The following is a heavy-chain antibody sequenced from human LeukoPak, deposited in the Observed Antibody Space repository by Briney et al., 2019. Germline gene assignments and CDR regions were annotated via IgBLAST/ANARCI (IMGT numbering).Heavy chain of an antibody. D-gene: IGHD3-22*01. CDR2: IRYDGSNK. CDR1: GFTFSSYG. CDR3: AKVYYYDSSGYYLGLAPLDY. Sequence: PGGSLRLSCAASGFTFSSYGMHLVRQAPGKGLEWVAFIRYDGSNKYYADSVKGRFTISRDNSKNTLYLQMNSLRAEDTAVYYCAKVYYYDSSGYYLGLAPLDYWGQGTLVTVSS. J-gene: IGHJ4*02. V-gene: IGHV3-30*02.